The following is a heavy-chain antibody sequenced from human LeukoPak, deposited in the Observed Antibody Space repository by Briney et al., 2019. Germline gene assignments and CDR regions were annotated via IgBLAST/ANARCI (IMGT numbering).Heavy chain of an antibody. V-gene: IGHV4-61*02. D-gene: IGHD2-2*01. CDR3: ARGWWDYCSSTSCLSHGAFDI. Sequence: SQTLSLTCTVSGGSISSGSYYWSWIRQPAGKGLEWIGRIYTSGSTNYNPSLKSRVTISVDTSKNQFSLKLSSVTAADTAVYYCARGWWDYCSSTSCLSHGAFDIWGQGTMVTVSS. CDR2: IYTSGST. CDR1: GGSISSGSYY. J-gene: IGHJ3*02.